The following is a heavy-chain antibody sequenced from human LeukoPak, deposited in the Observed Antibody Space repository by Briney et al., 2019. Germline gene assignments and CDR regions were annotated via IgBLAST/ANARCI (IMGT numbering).Heavy chain of an antibody. CDR2: FDPEDGET. V-gene: IGHV1-24*01. CDR1: GYTLTELS. Sequence: ASVKVSCKVSGYTLTELSMHWVRQAPGKGLEWMGGFDPEDGETIYAQKFQGRVTMTENTSTDTAYMELSSLRSEDTAVYYCATDYERYYYGSGNHPFDYWGQGTLVTVSS. J-gene: IGHJ4*02. CDR3: ATDYERYYYGSGNHPFDY. D-gene: IGHD3-10*01.